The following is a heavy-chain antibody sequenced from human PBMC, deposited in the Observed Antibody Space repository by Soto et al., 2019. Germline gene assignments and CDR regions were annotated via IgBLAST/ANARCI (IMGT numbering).Heavy chain of an antibody. V-gene: IGHV3-9*01. CDR3: AKGVATAVPALDY. J-gene: IGHJ4*02. D-gene: IGHD2-21*02. Sequence: GGSLRLSCVASGFSFDDFVMNWVRQRPGKGLEWVSSVSWNSGAKLYADSVKGRFAISRDSAKKSVYLQMNSLRPDDTAFYYCAKGVATAVPALDYWGQGTLVTVPQ. CDR2: VSWNSGAK. CDR1: GFSFDDFV.